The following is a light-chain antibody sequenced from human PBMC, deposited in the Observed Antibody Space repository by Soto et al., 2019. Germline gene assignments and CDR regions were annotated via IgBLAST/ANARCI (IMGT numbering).Light chain of an antibody. Sequence: EVVLTQSPVTLSLSPGERATLSCRASQSFRGLLAWYQQKPGQAPRLLIYDAYNRATGIPPRFSGSGSGTDFTLTISCLEPEDSAVYYCQQRHMWPITFGKGTRLEIK. CDR3: QQRHMWPIT. CDR1: QSFRGL. V-gene: IGKV3-11*01. J-gene: IGKJ5*01. CDR2: DAY.